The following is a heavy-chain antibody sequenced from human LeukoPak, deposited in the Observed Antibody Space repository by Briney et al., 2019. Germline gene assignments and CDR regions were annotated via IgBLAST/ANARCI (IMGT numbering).Heavy chain of an antibody. CDR3: ARARNDYDSNGFSLLEY. Sequence: PGGSLRLSCAASGFTFSNYWMGWVRQAPGKGLEWVANIKQDGSEKFYVDSVKGRFSISRDNAKNSLYLQMNSLRAEDTALYYCARARNDYDSNGFSLLEYWGQGTLVTVSS. J-gene: IGHJ4*02. V-gene: IGHV3-7*01. D-gene: IGHD3-22*01. CDR2: IKQDGSEK. CDR1: GFTFSNYW.